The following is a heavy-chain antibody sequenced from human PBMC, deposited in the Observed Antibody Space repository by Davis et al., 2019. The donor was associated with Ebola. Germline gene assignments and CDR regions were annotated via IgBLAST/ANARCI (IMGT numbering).Heavy chain of an antibody. CDR3: AKRLSFVRRTITYYSYGMDV. CDR1: GFTFSSYS. CDR2: INSGSAII. J-gene: IGHJ6*04. Sequence: PGGSLRLSCAASGFTFSSYSMNWVRQAPGKGLEWLSYINSGSAIIYYADSVKVRFTISRDNDKNSLYLQMNSLRDEETAVYYCAKRLSFVRRTITYYSYGMDVWGKGTTVTVSS. D-gene: IGHD3-10*01. V-gene: IGHV3-48*02.